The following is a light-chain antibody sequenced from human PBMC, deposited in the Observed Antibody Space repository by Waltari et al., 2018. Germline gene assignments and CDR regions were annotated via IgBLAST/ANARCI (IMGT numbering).Light chain of an antibody. J-gene: IGKJ4*01. V-gene: IGKV3-11*01. Sequence: IVLTQSPATLSLSPAKTASLSCSASQSVSSVLAGYQQKPGQPPRFLIYDASNRATGVPARFSGSGSGTDFTLTISSLEPEDFAVYYCQQRNNWPLTFGGGTNVEIK. CDR2: DAS. CDR3: QQRNNWPLT. CDR1: QSVSSV.